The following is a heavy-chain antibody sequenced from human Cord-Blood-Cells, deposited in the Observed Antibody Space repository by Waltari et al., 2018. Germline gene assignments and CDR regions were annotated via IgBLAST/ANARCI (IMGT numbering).Heavy chain of an antibody. CDR3: ASYLTDAFDI. CDR2: IYYSGST. D-gene: IGHD2-21*01. J-gene: IGHJ3*02. V-gene: IGHV4-39*01. Sequence: QLQLQESAPGLVKPPEPLSLTCTVSGGSISSSSYYWGWIRQPPGKGLEWIGSIYYSGSTYYNPSLKSRVTISVDTSKNQFSLKLSSVTAADTAVYYCASYLTDAFDIWGQGTMVTVSS. CDR1: GGSISSSSYY.